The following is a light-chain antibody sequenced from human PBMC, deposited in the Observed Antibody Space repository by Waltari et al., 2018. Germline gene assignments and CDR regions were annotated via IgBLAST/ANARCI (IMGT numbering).Light chain of an antibody. V-gene: IGKV1-39*01. CDR3: QQVYNAPPWT. CDR2: AAS. J-gene: IGKJ1*01. Sequence: IQMTQSPSSLSASVGDRVTNACRASQNIGVYLNWYQQKPGKAPQLLIYAASALQSGVPSRFSGSGSGTDFTLTISGLQSEDFATYYCQQVYNAPPWTFGQGTKVEIK. CDR1: QNIGVY.